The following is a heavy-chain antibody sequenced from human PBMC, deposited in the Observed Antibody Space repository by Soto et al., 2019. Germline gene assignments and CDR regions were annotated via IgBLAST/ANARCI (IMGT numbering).Heavy chain of an antibody. CDR3: ARTSANYYYYYMDV. CDR1: GGSISSYY. J-gene: IGHJ6*03. Sequence: SETLSLTCTVSGGSISSYYWSWIRQPPGKGLEWIGYIYYSGSTNYNPSLKSRVTISVDTSKNQFSLKLSSVTAADTAVYYCARTSANYYYYYMDVWGKGTTVTVSS. CDR2: IYYSGST. V-gene: IGHV4-59*01.